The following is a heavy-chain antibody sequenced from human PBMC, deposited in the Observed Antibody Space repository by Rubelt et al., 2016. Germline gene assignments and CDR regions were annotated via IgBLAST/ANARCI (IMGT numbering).Heavy chain of an antibody. V-gene: IGHV4-34*01. CDR2: INHSGST. Sequence: QVQLQQWGAGLLKPSETLSLTCAVYGGSFSGYYWSWIRQPPGKGLEWIGEINHSGSTNYNPSLKSRVTISVDTSKNQFSLKLSSVTAADTAVYYCARARREGLYYDILTGYYNYWGQGTLVTVSS. CDR1: GGSFSGYY. J-gene: IGHJ4*02. CDR3: ARARREGLYYDILTGYYNY. D-gene: IGHD3-9*01.